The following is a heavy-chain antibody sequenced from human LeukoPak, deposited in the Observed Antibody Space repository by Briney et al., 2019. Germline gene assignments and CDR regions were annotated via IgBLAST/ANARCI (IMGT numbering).Heavy chain of an antibody. CDR1: GYTFTGYY. CDR2: INPNSGGT. J-gene: IGHJ4*02. Sequence: GASVKVPCKASGYTFTGYYMHWVRQAPGQGLEWMGWINPNSGGTNYAQKFQGRVTMTRDTSISTAYMELSRLRSDDTTVYYCARASQLRFLEWLFDYWGQGTLVTVSS. V-gene: IGHV1-2*02. D-gene: IGHD3-3*01. CDR3: ARASQLRFLEWLFDY.